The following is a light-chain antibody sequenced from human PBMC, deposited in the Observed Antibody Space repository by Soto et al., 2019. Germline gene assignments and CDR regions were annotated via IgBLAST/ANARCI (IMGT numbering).Light chain of an antibody. Sequence: EIVMTQSPATLSVSPGERATLSCRASESVSSNLAWYQQKPGQAPRLLIYGASTRATGIPARISGSGSGTEFTLTISSLQSEDFAVYYCQQYNSYSETFGQGTKVEIK. CDR2: GAS. CDR3: QQYNSYSET. V-gene: IGKV3-15*01. J-gene: IGKJ1*01. CDR1: ESVSSN.